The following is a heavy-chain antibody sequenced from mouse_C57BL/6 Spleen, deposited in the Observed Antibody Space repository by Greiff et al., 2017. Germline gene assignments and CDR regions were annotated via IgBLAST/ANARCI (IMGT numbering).Heavy chain of an antibody. CDR2: IYPRAGST. J-gene: IGHJ3*01. Sequence: QVQLQQSGPELVKPGASVKLSCKASGYTFTSYDINWVKQRPGQGLEWIGWIYPRAGSTKYNEKFKGKATLTVDTSASTAYMELHSLTSEDSAVYFCAREGLRQAFAYWGQGTLVTVSA. D-gene: IGHD2-4*01. V-gene: IGHV1-85*01. CDR3: AREGLRQAFAY. CDR1: GYTFTSYD.